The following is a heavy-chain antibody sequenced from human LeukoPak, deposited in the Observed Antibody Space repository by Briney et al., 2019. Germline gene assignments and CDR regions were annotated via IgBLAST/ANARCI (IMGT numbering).Heavy chain of an antibody. V-gene: IGHV3-23*01. CDR1: GSTFSSYA. CDR3: AKSLTAGKYYFDY. CDR2: ISGSGGTT. D-gene: IGHD4/OR15-4a*01. Sequence: GGSLRLSCAASGSTFSSYAMTWVRQAPGKGLEWVSAISGSGGTTYYADSVKGRFTISRDNSKNTLYLQMNSLRAEDTAVYYCAKSLTAGKYYFDYWGQGTLVTVSS. J-gene: IGHJ4*02.